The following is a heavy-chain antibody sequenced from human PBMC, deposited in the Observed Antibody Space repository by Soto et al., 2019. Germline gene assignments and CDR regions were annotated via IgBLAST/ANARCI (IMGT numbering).Heavy chain of an antibody. CDR2: INPNSGGT. CDR3: ARAMVRCSSTSCLFPTGY. Sequence: ASVKVSCKASGYTFTGYYMHWVRQAPGQGLEWMGWINPNSGGTNYAQKFQGRVTMTRDTSISTAYMELSRLRSDDAAVYYCARAMVRCSSTSCLFPTGYWGQGIPVTVSS. CDR1: GYTFTGYY. J-gene: IGHJ4*02. V-gene: IGHV1-2*02. D-gene: IGHD2-2*01.